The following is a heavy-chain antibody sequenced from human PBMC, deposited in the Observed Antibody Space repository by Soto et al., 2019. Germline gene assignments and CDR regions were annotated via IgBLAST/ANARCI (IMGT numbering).Heavy chain of an antibody. CDR1: GFTFSDYY. CDR2: ISSSGSTI. J-gene: IGHJ6*02. Sequence: GGSLRLSCAASGFTFSDYYMSWIRRAPGKGLEWVSYISSSGSTIYYADSVKGRFTISRDNAKNSLYLQMNSLRAVDTAVYYCASVRGGYYYGMDVWGQGTTVTVSS. V-gene: IGHV3-11*01. D-gene: IGHD2-15*01. CDR3: ASVRGGYYYGMDV.